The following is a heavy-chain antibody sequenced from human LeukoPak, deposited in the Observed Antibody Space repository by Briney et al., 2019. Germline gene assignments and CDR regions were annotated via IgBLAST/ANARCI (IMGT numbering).Heavy chain of an antibody. D-gene: IGHD6-19*01. V-gene: IGHV1-69*05. J-gene: IGHJ4*02. CDR3: ARQYSSGWYSPNFDY. CDR1: GGTFSSYA. CDR2: IIPIFGTA. Sequence: GASVKVSFKASGGTFSSYAISWVRQAPGQGLEWMGGIIPIFGTANYAQKFQGRVTITTDTSTSTAYMELRSLRSDDTAVYYCARQYSSGWYSPNFDYWGQGTLVTVSS.